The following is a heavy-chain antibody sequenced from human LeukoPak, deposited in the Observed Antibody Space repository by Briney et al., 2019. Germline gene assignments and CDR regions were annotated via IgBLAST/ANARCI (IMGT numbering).Heavy chain of an antibody. CDR1: GGSISSSNW. D-gene: IGHD5-12*01. CDR2: IYHSGST. J-gene: IGHJ3*02. Sequence: SETLSLTCAVSGGSISSSNWWSWVRQPPGKGLEWIGEIYHSGSTNYNPSLKSRVTISVDKSKNQFSLKLSSVTAADTAVYYCARGDDGYSGYATDAFDIWGQGTMVTVSS. CDR3: ARGDDGYSGYATDAFDI. V-gene: IGHV4-4*02.